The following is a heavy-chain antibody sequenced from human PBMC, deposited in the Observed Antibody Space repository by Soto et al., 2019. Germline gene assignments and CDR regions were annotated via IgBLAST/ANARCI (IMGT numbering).Heavy chain of an antibody. J-gene: IGHJ3*02. D-gene: IGHD3-10*01. CDR2: FRGTGDGT. V-gene: IGHV3-23*01. CDR3: AKGPDPGAFDI. Sequence: EVQLLESGGGLVQPGGSLRLSCAASGFTFSSYAMSWVRQAPGKGLEWVSTFRGTGDGTYYADSVRGRFTVSRDKSKNTMYLQMNGLRGGDTAVYYCAKGPDPGAFDIWGQGTMVTVSS. CDR1: GFTFSSYA.